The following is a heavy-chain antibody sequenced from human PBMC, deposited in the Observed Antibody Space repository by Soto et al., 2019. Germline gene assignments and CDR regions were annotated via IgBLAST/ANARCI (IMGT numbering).Heavy chain of an antibody. CDR1: GDSISGYY. CDR2: IYESGSI. Sequence: SETLSLTCTVSGDSISGYYWSWIRQPPGRGLEWIGYIYESGSINYKPSLKSRVTMSIDTSKNQFSLKLISVTAADTAVYYCARSGRSGYYYYYGMDVWGQGTTVTVSS. V-gene: IGHV4-59*01. CDR3: ARSGRSGYYYYYGMDV. D-gene: IGHD3-22*01. J-gene: IGHJ6*02.